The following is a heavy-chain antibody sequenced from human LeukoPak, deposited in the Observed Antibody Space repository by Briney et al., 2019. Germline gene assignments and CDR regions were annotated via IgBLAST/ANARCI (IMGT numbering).Heavy chain of an antibody. J-gene: IGHJ2*01. Sequence: SETLSLTCTVSGGSISSGGYYWSWSRQPPGKGLEWIGYIYHSGSTYYNPSLKSRVTMSVDTSKNQFSLKLSSVTAADTAVYYCARVGPGYWYFDLWGRGTLVTVSS. CDR3: ARVGPGYWYFDL. D-gene: IGHD3-10*01. CDR2: IYHSGST. V-gene: IGHV4-30-2*01. CDR1: GGSISSGGYY.